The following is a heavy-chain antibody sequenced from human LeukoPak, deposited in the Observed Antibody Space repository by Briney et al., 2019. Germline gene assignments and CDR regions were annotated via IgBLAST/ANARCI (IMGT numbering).Heavy chain of an antibody. CDR3: ARWGAGRTADY. D-gene: IGHD1-26*01. V-gene: IGHV3-33*01. J-gene: IGHJ4*02. CDR2: IYYDGSEQ. Sequence: ERSLRLSCVGSGFTFGSNGMHWVRQAPGKGLEWVAVIYYDGSEQYYADSVKGRFTISRDNSKNTLYPQMNSLRVEDTATYHCARWGAGRTADYWGQGTQVTVSS. CDR1: GFTFGSNG.